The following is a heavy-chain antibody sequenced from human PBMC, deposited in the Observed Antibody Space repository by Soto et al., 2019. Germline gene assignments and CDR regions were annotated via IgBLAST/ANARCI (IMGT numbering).Heavy chain of an antibody. J-gene: IGHJ6*02. D-gene: IGHD3-3*01. Sequence: GGSLRLSCAASGLTFSDYAMHWVRQAPGKGLEWVAVVCYDGRNKHYADSVKGRFTISRDNSKNTLYLQMNSLRAEDTAVYYCARQGHYDFWSGYYPRSDYYYGMDVWGQGTTVTVSS. CDR1: GLTFSDYA. CDR3: ARQGHYDFWSGYYPRSDYYYGMDV. CDR2: VCYDGRNK. V-gene: IGHV3-33*08.